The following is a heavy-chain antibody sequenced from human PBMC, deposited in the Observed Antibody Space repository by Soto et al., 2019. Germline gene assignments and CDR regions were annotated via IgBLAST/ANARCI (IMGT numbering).Heavy chain of an antibody. Sequence: QVQLVQSGAEEKKPGASVKVSCKASGYTFTSYAMHWVRQAPGQRLEWMGWINAGNGNTKYSQKFQGRVTITRDTAARQAYMELSSLRSEDTAVYYCARSIVVVTALDYWGQGTLVTVSS. CDR1: GYTFTSYA. D-gene: IGHD2-21*02. CDR2: INAGNGNT. CDR3: ARSIVVVTALDY. J-gene: IGHJ4*02. V-gene: IGHV1-3*05.